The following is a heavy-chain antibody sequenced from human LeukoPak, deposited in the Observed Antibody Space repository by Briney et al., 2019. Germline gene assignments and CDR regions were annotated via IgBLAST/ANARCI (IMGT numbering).Heavy chain of an antibody. CDR3: ARDRWIFDY. Sequence: GGSLRLSCAASGFTFTNYWMTWVRQAPGKGLEWVSYITSSGSTIYYADSVKGRFTISRHNAKNSLYLQMNSLRAEDTAVYYCARDRWIFDYWGQGTLVTVSS. D-gene: IGHD2-2*03. J-gene: IGHJ4*02. CDR1: GFTFTNYW. V-gene: IGHV3-48*04. CDR2: ITSSGSTI.